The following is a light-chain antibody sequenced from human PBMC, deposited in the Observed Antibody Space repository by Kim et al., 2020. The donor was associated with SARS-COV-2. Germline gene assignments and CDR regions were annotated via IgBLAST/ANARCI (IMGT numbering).Light chain of an antibody. Sequence: SITIACTGTSSDVCGYNYVTWQQQHPGKAPNLMIYDVSNRPSGVSNRFSGSKSGNTASLTISGLQAEDEADYYCQSYDGSLSGSWVFGGGTQLTVL. CDR3: QSYDGSLSGSWV. CDR1: SSDVCGYNY. V-gene: IGLV2-14*03. J-gene: IGLJ3*02. CDR2: DVS.